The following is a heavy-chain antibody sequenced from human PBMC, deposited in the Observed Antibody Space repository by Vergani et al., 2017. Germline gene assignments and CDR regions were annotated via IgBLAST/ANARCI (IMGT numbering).Heavy chain of an antibody. J-gene: IGHJ5*02. CDR3: ERQYRSGWSGYYRGGFDP. CDR2: IYPGDSDT. Sequence: EVQLVQSGAEVKKPGESLKISCKGSGYSFTSYWIGWVRQMPGKGLEWMGIIYPGDSDTRYSPSFQGQVTISADKSISTAYLQWSGLKASDTAMYYCERQYRSGWSGYYRGGFDPWGQGTLVTVSS. V-gene: IGHV5-51*01. D-gene: IGHD3-3*01. CDR1: GYSFTSYW.